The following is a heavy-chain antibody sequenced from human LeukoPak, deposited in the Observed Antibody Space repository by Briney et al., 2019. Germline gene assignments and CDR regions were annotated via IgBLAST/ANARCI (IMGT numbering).Heavy chain of an antibody. CDR1: GGSISSGDYY. V-gene: IGHV4-30-4*01. D-gene: IGHD2-15*01. Sequence: SQTLSLTCTVSGGSISSGDYYWSWIRQPPGKGLEWIGYIYYSGSTYYNPSLKSRVTISVDTSKNQFSLKLSSVTAADTAVYYCARGFGYCSGGSRRTYYYFDYWGQGTLVTVSS. CDR3: ARGFGYCSGGSRRTYYYFDY. CDR2: IYYSGST. J-gene: IGHJ4*02.